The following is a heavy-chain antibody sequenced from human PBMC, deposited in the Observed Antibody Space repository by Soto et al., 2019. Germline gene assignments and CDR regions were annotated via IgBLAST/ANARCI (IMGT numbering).Heavy chain of an antibody. CDR1: GFDFSNYN. CDR3: ARDGSRGYDMDV. V-gene: IGHV3-48*02. Sequence: EVQVVESGGGLIQPGGSLRLSCAGSGFDFSNYNMDWVRQAPGKGLEWISYISNTARTIFYADSVKGRFTIPRDNARKSLFLQMNSLRDEDTAVYYCARDGSRGYDMDVWGQGTTVTVSS. D-gene: IGHD1-1*01. J-gene: IGHJ6*02. CDR2: ISNTARTI.